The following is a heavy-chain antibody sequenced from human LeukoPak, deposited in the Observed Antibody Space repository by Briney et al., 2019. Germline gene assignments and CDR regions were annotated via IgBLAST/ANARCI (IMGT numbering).Heavy chain of an antibody. CDR3: AKEEQPYYYYGMDV. CDR1: GFTFSSYS. J-gene: IGHJ6*02. V-gene: IGHV3-48*02. Sequence: PGGSLRLSCAASGFTFSSYSMNWVRQAPGKGLEWVSYISSSSSTIYYADSVKGRFTISRDNAKNSLYLQMNSLRDEDTAVYYCAKEEQPYYYYGMDVWGQGTTVTVSS. D-gene: IGHD6-13*01. CDR2: ISSSSSTI.